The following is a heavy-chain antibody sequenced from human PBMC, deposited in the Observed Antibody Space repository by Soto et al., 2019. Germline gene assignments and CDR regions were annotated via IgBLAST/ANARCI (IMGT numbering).Heavy chain of an antibody. J-gene: IGHJ4*02. V-gene: IGHV3-74*03. D-gene: IGHD1-1*01. Sequence: LRRSCAASRYPFPNYWMHWFFQARGKGLVWVSRINGAGDTTTYADSVKGRFTISRDNSKNTLYLQMSSLRVEDTAFYYCAKEEPCSLNCARGGHLSYWGLGTLVTVSS. CDR1: RYPFPNYW. CDR3: AKEEPCSLNCARGGHLSY. CDR2: INGAGDTT.